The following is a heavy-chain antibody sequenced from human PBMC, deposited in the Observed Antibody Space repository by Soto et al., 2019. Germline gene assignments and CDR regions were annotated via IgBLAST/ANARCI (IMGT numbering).Heavy chain of an antibody. CDR3: ARETPRPGELFSPPNY. D-gene: IGHD3-10*01. CDR2: ISAYNGNT. CDR1: GYTFTSYG. Sequence: QVQLVQSGAEVKKPGASVKVSCKASGYTFTSYGISWVRQAPGQGLEWMGWISAYNGNTNYAQKLQGRVTMTTDTPTSTAYMELRSLRSDDTAVYYCARETPRPGELFSPPNYWGQGTLVTVSS. V-gene: IGHV1-18*04. J-gene: IGHJ4*02.